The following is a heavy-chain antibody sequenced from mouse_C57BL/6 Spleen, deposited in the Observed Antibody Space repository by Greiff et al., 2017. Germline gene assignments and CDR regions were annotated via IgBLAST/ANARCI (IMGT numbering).Heavy chain of an antibody. CDR3: ARKGPPYAMDY. CDR1: GYSFTGYY. J-gene: IGHJ4*01. D-gene: IGHD3-3*01. CDR2: INPSTGGT. Sequence: EVKLVESGPELVKPGASVKISCKASGYSFTGYYMHWVKQSSEKSLEWIGEINPSTGGTSYNQKFKGKATLTVDKSSSTAYMQLKSLTSEDSAVYYCARKGPPYAMDYWGQGTSVTVSS. V-gene: IGHV1-43*01.